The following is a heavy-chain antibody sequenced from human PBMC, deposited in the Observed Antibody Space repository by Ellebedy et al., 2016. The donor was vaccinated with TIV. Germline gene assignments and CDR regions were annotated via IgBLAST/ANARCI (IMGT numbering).Heavy chain of an antibody. D-gene: IGHD5-12*01. Sequence: SETLSLXXTVSGGSISSYYWSWIRQPAGKGLQWIGRMYTSGSTNYNPSLKSRVTMSVDTSKNQFSLKLSSVTAADKAVYYCAREGYSGYDFDYWGQGTLVTVSS. CDR1: GGSISSYY. J-gene: IGHJ4*02. CDR3: AREGYSGYDFDY. V-gene: IGHV4-4*07. CDR2: MYTSGST.